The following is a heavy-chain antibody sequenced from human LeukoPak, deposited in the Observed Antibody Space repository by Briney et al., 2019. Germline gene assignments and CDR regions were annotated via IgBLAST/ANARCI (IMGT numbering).Heavy chain of an antibody. V-gene: IGHV3-30*03. CDR1: GFTFGDYG. D-gene: IGHD4-11*01. J-gene: IGHJ4*02. CDR2: MSYDGTNT. Sequence: GGSLRLSCAASGFTFGDYGMHWVRQTPAKGLEWLAVMSYDGTNTYYEDSVKGRFSISRDNSKNTVYLLLNDLRTEDSAIYYCCSATSMTTVTTDYWGQGTLVSVSS. CDR3: CSATSMTTVTTDY.